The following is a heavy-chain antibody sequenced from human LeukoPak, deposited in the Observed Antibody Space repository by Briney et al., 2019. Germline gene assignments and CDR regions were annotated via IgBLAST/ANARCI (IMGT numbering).Heavy chain of an antibody. J-gene: IGHJ4*02. CDR1: GYSISSGYY. CDR2: IYHSGST. V-gene: IGHV4-38-2*01. CDR3: ARGGPSRYFDWLLFRSDY. D-gene: IGHD3-9*01. Sequence: PSETLSLTCAVSGYSISSGYYWGWIRQPPGKGLEWIGSIYHSGSTYYNPSLKSRVTISVDTSKNQFSLKPSSVTAADTAVYYCARGGPSRYFDWLLFRSDYWGQGTLVTVSS.